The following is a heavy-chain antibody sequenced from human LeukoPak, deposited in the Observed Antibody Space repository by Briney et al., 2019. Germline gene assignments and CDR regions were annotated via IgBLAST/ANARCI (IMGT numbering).Heavy chain of an antibody. J-gene: IGHJ6*02. V-gene: IGHV3-30*18. CDR3: AKDLTYYYYYYGMDV. CDR2: ISYDGSNK. CDR1: GFTFSSYG. D-gene: IGHD1-14*01. Sequence: PGRSLRLSCAASGFTFSSYGMHWVRQAPGKGLEWVAVISYDGSNKYYADSVKGRFTISRDKSKNTLYLQMNSLRAEDTAVYYCAKDLTYYYYYYGMDVWGQGTTVTVSS.